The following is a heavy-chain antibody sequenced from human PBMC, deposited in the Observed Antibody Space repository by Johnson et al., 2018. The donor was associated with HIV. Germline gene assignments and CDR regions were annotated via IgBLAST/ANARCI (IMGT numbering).Heavy chain of an antibody. D-gene: IGHD3-22*01. CDR1: GFTFDDYG. CDR3: ARVIGYDSSGKAFDI. J-gene: IGHJ3*02. V-gene: IGHV3-20*04. CDR2: INWNGGST. Sequence: VQLVESGGGVVRPGGSLRLSCAASGFTFDDYGMSWVRQAPWKGLEWVSGINWNGGSTGYADSVKGRFPISRDNAKNSLHLQMNSLRAEDTALYYCARVIGYDSSGKAFDIWGRGTMVTVSS.